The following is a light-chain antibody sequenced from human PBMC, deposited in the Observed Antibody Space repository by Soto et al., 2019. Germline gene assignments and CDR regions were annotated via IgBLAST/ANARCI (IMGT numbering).Light chain of an antibody. J-gene: IGLJ3*02. CDR1: SGHSSYI. V-gene: IGLV4-60*02. Sequence: QLVLTQSSSASASLGSSVKLTCTLSSGHSSYIIACHQQQPGKAPRYLMKLEGSGSYNKGSGAPDRFSGSSSGADRYLTISNLQFEDEADYYCETWDSNTRVFGGGTKVTVL. CDR3: ETWDSNTRV. CDR2: LEGSGSY.